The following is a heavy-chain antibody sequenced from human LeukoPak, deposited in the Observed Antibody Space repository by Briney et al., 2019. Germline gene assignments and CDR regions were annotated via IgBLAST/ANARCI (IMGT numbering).Heavy chain of an antibody. CDR2: ISGSGGST. V-gene: IGHV3-23*01. D-gene: IGHD2-2*01. CDR1: GFTFSSYA. CDR3: AKEVVVVPAAISPNWFDP. J-gene: IGHJ5*02. Sequence: GGSLRLSCAASGFTFSSYAMSWVRRAPGKGLEWVSAISGSGGSTYYADSVKGRFTISRDNSKNTLYLQMSSLRAEDTAVYYCAKEVVVVPAAISPNWFDPWGQGTLVTVSS.